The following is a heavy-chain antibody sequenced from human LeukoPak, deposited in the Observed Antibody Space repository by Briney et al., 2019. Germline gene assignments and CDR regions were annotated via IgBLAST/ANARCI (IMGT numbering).Heavy chain of an antibody. J-gene: IGHJ1*01. Sequence: GESLKISCMGSEYSFPKYWIGWVRQMPGKGLEWMGIIYPGDSDTRYSPSFQGQVTISADKSISTAYLQWSSLKASDTAMYFCATYAGSYSKYFQHWGQGTLVTVSS. V-gene: IGHV5-51*01. CDR2: IYPGDSDT. CDR3: ATYAGSYSKYFQH. CDR1: EYSFPKYW. D-gene: IGHD3-10*01.